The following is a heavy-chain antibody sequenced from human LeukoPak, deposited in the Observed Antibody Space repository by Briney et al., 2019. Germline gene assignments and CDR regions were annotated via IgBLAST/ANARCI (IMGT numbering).Heavy chain of an antibody. Sequence: AGGSPRLSCAASGFTFSSYDMHWVRQATGKGLEWVSAIGTAGDTYYPGSVKGRFTISRENAENSLYLQMNSLRAGDTAVYYCARGGYDSSGYYLWYFDYWGQGTLVTVSS. V-gene: IGHV3-13*01. J-gene: IGHJ4*02. CDR2: IGTAGDT. CDR3: ARGGYDSSGYYLWYFDY. D-gene: IGHD3-22*01. CDR1: GFTFSSYD.